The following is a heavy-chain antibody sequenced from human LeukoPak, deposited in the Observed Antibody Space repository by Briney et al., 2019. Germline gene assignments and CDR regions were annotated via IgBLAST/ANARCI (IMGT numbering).Heavy chain of an antibody. D-gene: IGHD1-1*01. V-gene: IGHV4-38-2*01. CDR1: GYSISSGYY. J-gene: IGHJ4*02. CDR3: ARQTGTTPTLDF. Sequence: PSETLSLTCAVSGYSISSGYYWGWIRQPPGKGLQWIGSIYHSGTTYYNPSLWSRLTISLDTSKNQFSLRLSSVTAADTAVYYCARQTGTTPTLDFWGQGTQVTVSS. CDR2: IYHSGTT.